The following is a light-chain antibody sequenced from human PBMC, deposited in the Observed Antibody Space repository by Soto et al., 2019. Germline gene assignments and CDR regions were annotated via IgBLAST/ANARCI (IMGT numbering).Light chain of an antibody. Sequence: DIQMTQSPSSLSASVGDRVTITCRASQGISTYLNWYRQKLGKAPTLLIYDASTLQSGVTSRFSGLGSGTDFALTLTSLQPDDSATYYCQQSYNTVYTFGQGTKVDIK. CDR1: QGISTY. CDR2: DAS. CDR3: QQSYNTVYT. J-gene: IGKJ2*01. V-gene: IGKV1-39*01.